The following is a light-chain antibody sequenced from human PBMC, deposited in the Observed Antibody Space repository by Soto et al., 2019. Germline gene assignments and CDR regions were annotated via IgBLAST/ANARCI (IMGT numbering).Light chain of an antibody. CDR3: QKYNSAPIT. CDR1: QSVSTD. CDR2: DAS. V-gene: IGKV3-11*01. Sequence: EIVFTQSPVTLSLSPGARATLSCRASQSVSTDLAWYQQKPGQAPRLLIYDASNRATGIPARFSGSGSGTDFTHTISSLEPEDVATYYCQKYNSAPITFGQGTRLEIK. J-gene: IGKJ5*01.